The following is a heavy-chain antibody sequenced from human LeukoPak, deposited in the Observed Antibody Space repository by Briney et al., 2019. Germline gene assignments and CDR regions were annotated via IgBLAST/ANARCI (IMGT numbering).Heavy chain of an antibody. V-gene: IGHV3-48*03. CDR2: ISSSGSTI. D-gene: IGHD3-10*01. CDR3: ASNYYGSGSS. Sequence: GGSLRLSCAASGFTFSSYEMNWVRQAPGKGLEWVSYISSSGSTIYYADSVKGRFTISRDNAQNSLYLQMNSLRAEDTAVYYCASNYYGSGSSWGQGTLVTVSS. J-gene: IGHJ5*02. CDR1: GFTFSSYE.